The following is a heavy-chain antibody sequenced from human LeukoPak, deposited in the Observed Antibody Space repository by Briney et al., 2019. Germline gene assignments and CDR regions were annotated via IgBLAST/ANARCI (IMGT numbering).Heavy chain of an antibody. J-gene: IGHJ5*02. CDR3: AKDRSGGTTTTVMVA. Sequence: GGPLRLSCAASGFTFSSYAMSWVRQVSGKRLEWVSAISGSGYNTYYADSVKGRFTISRDNSENTLYLHMDTLRAEDTALYFCAKDRSGGTTTTVMVAWGRGTLVTVSS. V-gene: IGHV3-23*01. CDR1: GFTFSSYA. CDR2: ISGSGYNT. D-gene: IGHD4-17*01.